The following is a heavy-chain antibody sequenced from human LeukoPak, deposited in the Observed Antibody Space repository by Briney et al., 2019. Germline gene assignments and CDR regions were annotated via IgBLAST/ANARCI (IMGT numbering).Heavy chain of an antibody. V-gene: IGHV1-18*01. CDR3: ARDNSVEDTAWWFDP. CDR1: GYTFTSHG. D-gene: IGHD4-23*01. Sequence: ASVKVSCKPSGYTFTSHGITWVRQAPGQGLEWVGWISAYNGNTKYAQKFQGRVTMTRDMSTSTDYMELSSLRSEDTAVYYCARDNSVEDTAWWFDPWGQGTLVTVSS. CDR2: ISAYNGNT. J-gene: IGHJ5*02.